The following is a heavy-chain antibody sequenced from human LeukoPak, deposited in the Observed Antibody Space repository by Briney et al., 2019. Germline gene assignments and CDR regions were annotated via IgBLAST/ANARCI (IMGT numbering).Heavy chain of an antibody. CDR2: IYPGDSDT. Sequence: GESLKISGQGSGSSFTSYWIGWVRQMPGKGLEWMGIIYPGDSDTRYSPSFQGQVTISADKTISTAYLQWSSLQASDPAMYYCARNPRRYSSSHGWFDPWGQGTLVTVSS. V-gene: IGHV5-51*01. J-gene: IGHJ5*02. CDR1: GSSFTSYW. CDR3: ARNPRRYSSSHGWFDP. D-gene: IGHD6-13*01.